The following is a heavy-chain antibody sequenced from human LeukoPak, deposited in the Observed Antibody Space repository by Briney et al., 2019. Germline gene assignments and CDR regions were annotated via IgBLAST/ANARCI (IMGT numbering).Heavy chain of an antibody. CDR2: TRSKTYGGTA. V-gene: IGHV3-49*04. J-gene: IGHJ4*02. CDR3: TRHSSDWAFDY. CDR1: GFTFGDYA. Sequence: PGGSLRLSCTASGFTFGDYAMSWVRQAPGKGLEWVGFTRSKTYGGTAEYATSVKGRFTISRDDSKNIAYLQMNGLKIEDTALYYCTRHSSDWAFDYWGQGTLVTVSS. D-gene: IGHD6-19*01.